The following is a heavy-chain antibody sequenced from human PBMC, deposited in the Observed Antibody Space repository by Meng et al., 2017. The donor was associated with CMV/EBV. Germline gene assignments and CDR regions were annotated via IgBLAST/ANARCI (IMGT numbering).Heavy chain of an antibody. J-gene: IGHJ6*02. Sequence: SVKVSCKASGYTFTTFGISWVRQAPGQGLEWMGWISGYNANTKYAQKFQGRVTMTTDTSTSTAYMELRSLRSDDTAVYYCARGRLTGTTLYYGMDVWGQGTTVTVSS. CDR3: ARGRLTGTTLYYGMDV. D-gene: IGHD1/OR15-1a*01. V-gene: IGHV1-18*01. CDR1: GYTFTTFG. CDR2: ISGYNANT.